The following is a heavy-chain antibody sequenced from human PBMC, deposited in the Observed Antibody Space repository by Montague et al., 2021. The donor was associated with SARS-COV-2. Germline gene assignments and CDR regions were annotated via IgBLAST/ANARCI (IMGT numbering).Heavy chain of an antibody. V-gene: IGHV4-34*01. Sequence: SETLSLTCAVYGGSFSGYYWSWIRQPPGKGLEWIGSIYYTGSTYYNPSLKSRVTISVDTSKNQFSLKLSSVTAADTAVYYCARHITGSGNAFDIWGQGTIVTVSS. CDR3: ARHITGSGNAFDI. CDR1: GGSFSGYY. D-gene: IGHD3-10*01. J-gene: IGHJ3*02. CDR2: IYYTGST.